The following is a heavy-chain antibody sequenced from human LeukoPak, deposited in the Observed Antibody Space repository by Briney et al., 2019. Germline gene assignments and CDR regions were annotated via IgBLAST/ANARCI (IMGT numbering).Heavy chain of an antibody. D-gene: IGHD3-22*01. Sequence: GGSLRLSCAASGFTFSDYYMSWIRQTPGKGLEWVSTISGSGGSTYYADSVKGRFTISRDNSKNTLYLQMNSLRAEDTAVYYCAKDRGYYDSSGIADYWGQGTLVTVSS. V-gene: IGHV3-23*01. J-gene: IGHJ4*02. CDR3: AKDRGYYDSSGIADY. CDR1: GFTFSDYY. CDR2: ISGSGGST.